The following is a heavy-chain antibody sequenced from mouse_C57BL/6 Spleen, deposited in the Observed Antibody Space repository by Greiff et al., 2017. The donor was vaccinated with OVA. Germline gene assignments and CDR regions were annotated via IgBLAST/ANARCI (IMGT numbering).Heavy chain of an antibody. D-gene: IGHD2-5*01. CDR1: GFSLTSYG. CDR2: IWSGGST. V-gene: IGHV2-2*01. Sequence: QVQLQQSGSGLVQPSQSLSITCTVSGFSLTSYGVHWVRQSPGKGLEWLGVIWSGGSTDYNAAFISRLSISKDNSKSQVFFKMNSLQADDTAIYYCARNVPYYSNWYFDVWGTGTTVTVSS. J-gene: IGHJ1*03. CDR3: ARNVPYYSNWYFDV.